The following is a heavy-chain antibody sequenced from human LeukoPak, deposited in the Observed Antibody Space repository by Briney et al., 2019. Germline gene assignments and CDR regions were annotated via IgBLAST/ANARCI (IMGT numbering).Heavy chain of an antibody. D-gene: IGHD2-21*02. CDR2: IIPIFGTA. CDR1: GGTFSSYA. Sequence: GASVKVSCKASGGTFSSYAISWVRQAPEQGLEWMGGIIPIFGTANYAQKFQGRVTITADESTSTAYMELSSLRSEDTAVYYCARGQGNCGGDCDAFDIWGQGTMVTVSS. CDR3: ARGQGNCGGDCDAFDI. J-gene: IGHJ3*02. V-gene: IGHV1-69*01.